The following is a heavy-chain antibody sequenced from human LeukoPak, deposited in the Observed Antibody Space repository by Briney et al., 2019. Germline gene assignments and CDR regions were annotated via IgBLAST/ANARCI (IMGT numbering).Heavy chain of an antibody. Sequence: AGGSLRLSCAASGFTFSSYWMSWVRQAPGKGLEWVANIKQDGSEKYYVDSVKGRFTISRDNAKNSLFLQMNSLRVEDTAVYYCTREGSYLDAFDFWGQGTMVTVSS. D-gene: IGHD3-10*01. CDR2: IKQDGSEK. CDR3: TREGSYLDAFDF. V-gene: IGHV3-7*01. J-gene: IGHJ3*01. CDR1: GFTFSSYW.